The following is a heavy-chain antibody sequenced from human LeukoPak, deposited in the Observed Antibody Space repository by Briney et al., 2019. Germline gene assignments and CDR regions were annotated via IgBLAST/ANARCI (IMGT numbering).Heavy chain of an antibody. CDR2: IYYSGIT. V-gene: IGHV4-39*07. J-gene: IGHJ3*02. CDR1: GGSVTTSSFY. Sequence: SENLSLTCTLSGGSVTTSSFYWAWIRQPPGKGLECIGTIYYSGITYYHSSLKSRVTISVDTSKNQFSLRLNSVTAADTAVYFCAKSGPAAGRPDAFDIWGQGTMVTVSS. CDR3: AKSGPAAGRPDAFDI. D-gene: IGHD2-2*01.